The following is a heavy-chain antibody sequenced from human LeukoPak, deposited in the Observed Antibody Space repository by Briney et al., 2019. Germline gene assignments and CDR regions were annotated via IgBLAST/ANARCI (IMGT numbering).Heavy chain of an antibody. J-gene: IGHJ5*02. V-gene: IGHV3-30*03. CDR3: QAYAGIRYFDWPPPYNWFDP. CDR2: ISYDGSNK. CDR1: GFTFSSYG. D-gene: IGHD3-9*01. Sequence: PGRSLRLSCAASGFTFSSYGMHWVRQAPGKGLEWVAVISYDGSNKYYADSVKGRFTISRDNSKNTLYLQMNSLRAEDTAVFFFQAYAGIRYFDWPPPYNWFDPWGQGTLVTVSS.